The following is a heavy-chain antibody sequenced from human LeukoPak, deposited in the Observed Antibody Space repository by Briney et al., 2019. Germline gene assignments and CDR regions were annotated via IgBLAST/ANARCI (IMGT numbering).Heavy chain of an antibody. CDR1: GGSISSGSYF. V-gene: IGHV4-61*01. CDR2: IGYSGST. D-gene: IGHD4-11*01. J-gene: IGHJ4*02. CDR3: ARSKAYSGYFDY. Sequence: PSQTLSLTCTVSGGSISSGSYFWSWIRQPPGKGLEYIGYIGYSGSTNYNPSLKSRVTISVDTSKNQFSLKLTSVTAADTAVYYCARSKAYSGYFDYWGQGTLVTVSS.